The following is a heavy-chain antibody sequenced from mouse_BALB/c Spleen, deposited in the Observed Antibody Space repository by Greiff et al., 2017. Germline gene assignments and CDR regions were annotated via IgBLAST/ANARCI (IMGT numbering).Heavy chain of an antibody. V-gene: IGHV1-4*02. CDR2: INPSSGYT. J-gene: IGHJ1*01. Sequence: VQLQESAAELARPGASVKMSCKASGYTFTSYTMHWVKQRPGQGLEWIGYINPSSGYTEYNQKFKDKTTLTADKSSSTAYMQLSSLTSEDSAVYYCAREANWDVGLHWYFDVWGAGTTVTVSS. CDR3: AREANWDVGLHWYFDV. D-gene: IGHD4-1*01. CDR1: GYTFTSYT.